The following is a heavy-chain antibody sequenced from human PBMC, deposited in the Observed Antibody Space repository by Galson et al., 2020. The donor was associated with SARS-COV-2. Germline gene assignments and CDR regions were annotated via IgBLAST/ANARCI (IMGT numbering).Heavy chain of an antibody. CDR3: ATEPYYYDRSGAKGY. CDR1: GYTLTELS. J-gene: IGHJ4*02. D-gene: IGHD3-22*01. Sequence: ASVKVSCKVSGYTLTELSMHWVRQAPGKGLEWMGGFDPEDGETIYAQKFQGRVTMTEDTSTDTAYMERSSLRSEDTAVYYCATEPYYYDRSGAKGYWGQGTLVTVSS. CDR2: FDPEDGET. V-gene: IGHV1-24*01.